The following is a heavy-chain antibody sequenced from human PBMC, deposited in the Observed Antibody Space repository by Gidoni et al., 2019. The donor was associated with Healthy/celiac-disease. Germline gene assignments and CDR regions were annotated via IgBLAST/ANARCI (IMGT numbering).Heavy chain of an antibody. Sequence: EVQLVESGGGLIQPGGSLRLSCAASGFTVSSNYMSWVRQAPGKGLEWVSVIYSGGSTYYADSVKGRFTISRDNSKNTLYLQMNSLRAEDTAVYYCARGLRFLEWSGMDVWGQGTTVTVSS. CDR3: ARGLRFLEWSGMDV. CDR2: IYSGGST. D-gene: IGHD3-3*01. V-gene: IGHV3-53*01. CDR1: GFTVSSNY. J-gene: IGHJ6*02.